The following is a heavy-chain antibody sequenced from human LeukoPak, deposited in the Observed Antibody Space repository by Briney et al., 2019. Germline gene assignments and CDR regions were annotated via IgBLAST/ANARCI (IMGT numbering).Heavy chain of an antibody. CDR1: GFTFSSYS. J-gene: IGHJ4*02. CDR2: ISGSGGST. D-gene: IGHD3-22*01. V-gene: IGHV3-23*01. CDR3: AKGGMIVVVIKYYFDY. Sequence: GGSLRLSCAASGFTFSSYSMSWVRQAPGKGLEWVSAISGSGGSTYYADSVKGRFTISRDNSKNTLYLQMNSLRAEDTAVYYCAKGGMIVVVIKYYFDYWGQGTLVTVSS.